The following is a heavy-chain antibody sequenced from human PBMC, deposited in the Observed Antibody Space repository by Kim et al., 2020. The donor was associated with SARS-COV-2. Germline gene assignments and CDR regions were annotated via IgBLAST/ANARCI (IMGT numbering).Heavy chain of an antibody. CDR2: ISSSGSTI. J-gene: IGHJ4*02. V-gene: IGHV3-48*03. CDR3: ARSPGYYDSSGYYRSLVDY. CDR1: GFTFSSYE. D-gene: IGHD3-22*01. Sequence: GGSLRLSCAASGFTFSSYEMNWVRQAPGKGLEWVSYISSSGSTIYYADSVKGRFTISRDNAKNSLYLQMNSLRAEDTAVYYCARSPGYYDSSGYYRSLVDYWGQRTLVTVSS.